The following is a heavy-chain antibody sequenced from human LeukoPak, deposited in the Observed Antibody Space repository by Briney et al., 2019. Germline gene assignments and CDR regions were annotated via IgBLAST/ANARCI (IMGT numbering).Heavy chain of an antibody. D-gene: IGHD3-9*01. CDR2: IYPGDSDT. CDR3: ARHMGRYFDWLPFDY. Sequence: GESLKISCKGSGYSFTSYWIGWVRPMPGKGLEWMGIIYPGDSDTRYSPSFQGQVTISADKSISTAYLQWSSLKASDTAMYYCARHMGRYFDWLPFDYWGQGTLVTVSS. CDR1: GYSFTSYW. V-gene: IGHV5-51*01. J-gene: IGHJ4*02.